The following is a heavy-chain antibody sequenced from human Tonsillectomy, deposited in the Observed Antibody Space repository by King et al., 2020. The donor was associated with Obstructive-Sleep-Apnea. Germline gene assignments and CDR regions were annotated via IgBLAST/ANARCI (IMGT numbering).Heavy chain of an antibody. CDR2: IYTSGST. V-gene: IGHV4-4*07. CDR1: GGSISSYY. J-gene: IGHJ5*02. CDR3: ARGSCSGGSCVSYNWFDP. D-gene: IGHD2-15*01. Sequence: QLQESGPGLVKPSETLSLTCTVSGGSISSYYWSWIRQPAGKGLEWIGRIYTSGSTNYNPSLKSRVTMSVDTSKNQFSLKLSSVTAADTAVYYCARGSCSGGSCVSYNWFDPWGQGTLVTVSS.